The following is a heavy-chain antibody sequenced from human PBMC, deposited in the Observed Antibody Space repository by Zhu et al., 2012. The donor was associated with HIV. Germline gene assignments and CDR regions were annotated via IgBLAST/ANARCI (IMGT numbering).Heavy chain of an antibody. Sequence: EVQLLESGGGLVQPGGSLRLSCAASGFTFSSYAMSWVRQAPGKGLEWVSAISGSGGSTYYADSVKGRFTISRDNSKNTLYLQMNSLRAEDTAVYYCAKALTYYYDSSGYDDAFDIWGQGTMVTSLQ. D-gene: IGHD3-22*01. J-gene: IGHJ3*02. CDR2: ISGSGGST. CDR1: GFTFSSYA. CDR3: AKALTYYYDSSGYDDAFDI. V-gene: IGHV3-23*01.